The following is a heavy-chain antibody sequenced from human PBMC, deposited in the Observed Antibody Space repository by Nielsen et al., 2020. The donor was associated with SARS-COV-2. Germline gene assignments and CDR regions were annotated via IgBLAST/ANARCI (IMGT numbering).Heavy chain of an antibody. D-gene: IGHD6-13*01. V-gene: IGHV1-2*06. J-gene: IGHJ4*02. CDR1: GYTFTGYY. CDR2: INPNSGGT. Sequence: ASVKVSCKASGYTFTGYYMHWVRQAPGQGLEWMGRINPNSGGTNYAQKFQGRVTMTRDTSISTAYMELSRLRSDDTAVYYCAREHSSSWYYFDYWGQGTLVTVSS. CDR3: AREHSSSWYYFDY.